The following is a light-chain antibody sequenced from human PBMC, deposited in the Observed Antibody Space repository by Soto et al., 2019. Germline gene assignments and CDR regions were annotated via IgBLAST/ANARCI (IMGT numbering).Light chain of an antibody. J-gene: IGLJ2*01. CDR1: SSDIGAYDY. V-gene: IGLV2-14*01. CDR3: SSYTGSNTFIV. CDR2: EVI. Sequence: QAVLTQPASVSGSPGQSITISCTGTSSDIGAYDYVSWCQQHPGKAPKVLIYEVIYRPLGVSSRFSGSKSGNTASLTISGLQAEDEAYYYCSSYTGSNTFIVFGGGTKLTVL.